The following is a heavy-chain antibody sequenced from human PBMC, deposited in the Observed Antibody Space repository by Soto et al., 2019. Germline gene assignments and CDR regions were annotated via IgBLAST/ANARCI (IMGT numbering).Heavy chain of an antibody. V-gene: IGHV3-23*01. CDR1: GFTFSSYT. J-gene: IGHJ5*01. CDR3: AKHEKAGYTSSWFNS. Sequence: HPGGSLRLSCAASGFTFSSYTMTWVRQAPGKGLEWVSAISGSGGSTYYADSVKGRFTISRDNSKNTLFLQLNSLRAEDTAVYYCAKHEKAGYTSSWFNSWGQGTLVTVSS. CDR2: ISGSGGST. D-gene: IGHD6-13*01.